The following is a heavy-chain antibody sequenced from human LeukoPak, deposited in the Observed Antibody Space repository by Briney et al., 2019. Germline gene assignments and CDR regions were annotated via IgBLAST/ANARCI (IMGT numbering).Heavy chain of an antibody. D-gene: IGHD1-1*01. J-gene: IGHJ3*02. Sequence: GESLKISCKGSGYSFTTYWIAWVRQMPGKGLEWMGIINPGDSNTKYSPSVQGQVTISVDKSIGTAYLQWSSLKASDTAMYYCARSTGTFAFDIWGQGTMVTVSS. CDR3: ARSTGTFAFDI. CDR2: INPGDSNT. V-gene: IGHV5-51*01. CDR1: GYSFTTYW.